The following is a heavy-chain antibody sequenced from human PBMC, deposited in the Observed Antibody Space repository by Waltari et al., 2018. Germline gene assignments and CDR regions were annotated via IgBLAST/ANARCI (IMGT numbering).Heavy chain of an antibody. V-gene: IGHV4-59*01. CDR3: ARDRPAYCGGDCYGNAFDI. CDR1: GGSISSYY. D-gene: IGHD2-21*02. J-gene: IGHJ3*02. CDR2: IYYRGST. Sequence: QVQLQESGPGLVKPSETLSLNCTVSGGSISSYYWSWIRQPHGKGLEWIGYIYYRGSTNYNPSLKSRVTISVDTSKNQFSLKLSSVTAADTAVYYCARDRPAYCGGDCYGNAFDIWGQGTMVTVSS.